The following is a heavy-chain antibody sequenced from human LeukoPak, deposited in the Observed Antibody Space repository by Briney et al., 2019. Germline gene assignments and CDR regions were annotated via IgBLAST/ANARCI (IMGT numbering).Heavy chain of an antibody. V-gene: IGHV3-23*01. CDR2: ISAGGGTT. CDR3: AKGRDGGSNTRAKGFDC. CDR1: GFTFSNYA. J-gene: IGHJ4*02. D-gene: IGHD3-16*01. Sequence: PGGSLRLSCAASGFTFSNYAMSWVRQAPGEGLQWVSGISAGGGTTYYADSVKGRFTISRDKSQSTLYLQMNSLRAEDTAVYYCAKGRDGGSNTRAKGFDCWGQGTLVTVSS.